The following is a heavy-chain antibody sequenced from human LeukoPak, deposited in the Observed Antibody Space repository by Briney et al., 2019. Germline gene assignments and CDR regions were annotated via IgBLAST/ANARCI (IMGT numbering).Heavy chain of an antibody. CDR2: ISVYNGNT. Sequence: ASVKVSCKASGYIFTSYGISWVRQAPGQGLEWMGLISVYNGNTNYAQKLQGRVTMTTDTSTSTVYMELRSLRSDDTAVYYCARAPWYQLALDAFDIWGQGTMVTVSS. CDR3: ARAPWYQLALDAFDI. J-gene: IGHJ3*02. CDR1: GYIFTSYG. V-gene: IGHV1-18*01. D-gene: IGHD2-2*01.